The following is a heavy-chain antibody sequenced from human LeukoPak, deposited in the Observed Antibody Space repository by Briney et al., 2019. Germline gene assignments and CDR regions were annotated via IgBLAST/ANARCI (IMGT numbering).Heavy chain of an antibody. J-gene: IGHJ6*02. CDR3: ARGGGSYYYGMDV. D-gene: IGHD1-26*01. Sequence: PGGSLRLSCAASGFTVSNNYMSWVRQAPGKGLEWVSVIYSDGGTFYSDSVKGRFTISRDSSKNTLYLQMNSLRAEDTAVYYCARGGGSYYYGMDVWGQGTTVTVSS. CDR2: IYSDGGT. V-gene: IGHV3-66*01. CDR1: GFTVSNNY.